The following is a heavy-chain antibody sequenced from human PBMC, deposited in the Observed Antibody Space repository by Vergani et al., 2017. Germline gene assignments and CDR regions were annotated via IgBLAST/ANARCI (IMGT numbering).Heavy chain of an antibody. CDR3: ASNSGCYYTWFDP. D-gene: IGHD1-26*01. CDR1: GGSFSGYY. Sequence: QVQLQQWGAGLLKPSETLSLTCAVYGGSFSGYYWSWIRQPPGKGLEWIGEINHSGSTNYNPSLKSRVTISVDTSKNQFSLKLSSVTAADTAVYYCASNSGCYYTWFDPWGQGTLVTVSS. J-gene: IGHJ5*02. CDR2: INHSGST. V-gene: IGHV4-34*01.